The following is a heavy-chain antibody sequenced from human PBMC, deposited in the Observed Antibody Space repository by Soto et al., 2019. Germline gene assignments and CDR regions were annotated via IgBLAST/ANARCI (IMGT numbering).Heavy chain of an antibody. CDR2: IYYSGST. Sequence: PSETLSLTCTVSGGSISSGYYYWSWIRQPPGKGLEWIGYIYYSGSTYYNPSLKSRVTISVDTSKNQFSLKLSSVTAADTAVYYCARGVAAAILSLWLYSNWFDPWGQGTLVTVSS. CDR3: ARGVAAAILSLWLYSNWFDP. J-gene: IGHJ5*02. V-gene: IGHV4-30-4*01. CDR1: GGSISSGYYY. D-gene: IGHD3-16*02.